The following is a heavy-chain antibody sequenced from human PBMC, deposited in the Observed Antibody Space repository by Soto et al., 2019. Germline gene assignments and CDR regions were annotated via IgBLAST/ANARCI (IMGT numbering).Heavy chain of an antibody. D-gene: IGHD6-19*01. V-gene: IGHV3-7*01. CDR3: ARYLGWRDAFDI. CDR1: GFSFSTYW. J-gene: IGHJ3*02. Sequence: EVQLVESGGDLVQPGGSLRLSCAASGFSFSTYWMSWVRQAPGKGLEWVANIKHDGSDEYYVDSVKGRFTISSDNAENSLYQQMTSLRAEDTAVYYCARYLGWRDAFDICGQGTMVTVSS. CDR2: IKHDGSDE.